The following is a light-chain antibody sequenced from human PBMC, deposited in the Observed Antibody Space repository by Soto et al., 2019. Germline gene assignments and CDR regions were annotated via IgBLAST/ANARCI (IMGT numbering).Light chain of an antibody. J-gene: IGKJ1*01. CDR1: PSVTNNY. CDR3: QQCARSPLT. V-gene: IGKV3-20*01. CDR2: DAS. Sequence: DIVLTQSPGTLSLSPGERATLSCRASPSVTNNYLAWYQQKPGQAPRLLIADASRRATGIPDRFSGSGSGTDFTLTISRLEPEDFAVYYCQQCARSPLTFGQGTKVEMK.